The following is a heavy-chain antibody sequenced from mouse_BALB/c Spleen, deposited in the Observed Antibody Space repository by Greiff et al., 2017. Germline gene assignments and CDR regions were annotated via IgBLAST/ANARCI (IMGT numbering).Heavy chain of an antibody. CDR3: ARCDGYLYFDY. V-gene: IGHV1-7*01. Sequence: QVQLQQSGAELAKPGASVTMSCKASGYTFTSYWMHWVKQRPGQGLEWIGYINPSTGYTEYNQKFKDKATLTADKSSSTAYMQLSSLTSEDSAVYYCARCDGYLYFDYWGQGTTLTVSS. D-gene: IGHD2-3*01. J-gene: IGHJ2*01. CDR2: INPSTGYT. CDR1: GYTFTSYW.